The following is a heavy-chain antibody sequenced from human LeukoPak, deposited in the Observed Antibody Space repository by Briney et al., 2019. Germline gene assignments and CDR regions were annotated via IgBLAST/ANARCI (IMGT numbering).Heavy chain of an antibody. CDR1: GYTFTDYY. Sequence: ASVKVSCKASGYTFTDYYMHWVRQAPGQGLEWMGWISAYNGNTNYAQKFQGRVTMTTDTSTTTAYMELRSLKSDDTAVYYCASYGNAWSLDHWGQGTLVTVSS. CDR2: ISAYNGNT. D-gene: IGHD6-19*01. V-gene: IGHV1-18*04. J-gene: IGHJ4*02. CDR3: ASYGNAWSLDH.